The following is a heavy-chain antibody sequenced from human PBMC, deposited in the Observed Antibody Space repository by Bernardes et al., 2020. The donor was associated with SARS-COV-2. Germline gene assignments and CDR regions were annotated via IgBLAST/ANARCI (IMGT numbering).Heavy chain of an antibody. V-gene: IGHV4-39*02. CDR3: AGPLTSYFDP. Sequence: SERLSLTCTVSGDSISSSSYYWGWIRQPPGQGLELIGSIYSSGYSFYNPSLNSRLTMSVDTSRSHFSLKLSSVTAADTAVYYCAGPLTSYFDPWGLGTLVNVYS. D-gene: IGHD3-16*01. J-gene: IGHJ5*02. CDR2: IYSSGYS. CDR1: GDSISSSSYY.